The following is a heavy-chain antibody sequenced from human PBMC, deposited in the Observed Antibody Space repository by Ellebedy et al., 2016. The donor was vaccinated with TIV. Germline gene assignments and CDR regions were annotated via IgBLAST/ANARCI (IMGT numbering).Heavy chain of an antibody. D-gene: IGHD5-18*01. CDR2: ISGSGGST. CDR3: ARRYGDA. J-gene: IGHJ5*02. Sequence: GESLKISCAASGFTFSSYAMSWVRQAPGKGLEWVSAISGSGGSTYYADSVKGRFTISRDNSNNSLYLQINSLRGEDTAVYYCARRYGDAWGQGTLVTVSS. CDR1: GFTFSSYA. V-gene: IGHV3-23*01.